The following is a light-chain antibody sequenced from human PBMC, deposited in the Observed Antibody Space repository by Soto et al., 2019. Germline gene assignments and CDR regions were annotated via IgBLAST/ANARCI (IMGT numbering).Light chain of an antibody. CDR2: DVS. CDR1: SSDVGGYNY. V-gene: IGLV2-11*01. CDR3: CSYAGSYTPLYV. J-gene: IGLJ1*01. Sequence: QSALTQPRSVSGSPGQSVTISCTGTSSDVGGYNYVSWYQQHPGKAPKLMIYDVSKRPSGVPDRFSGPKSGNTASLTISGLQAEDEADYYCCSYAGSYTPLYVFGTGTKVTVL.